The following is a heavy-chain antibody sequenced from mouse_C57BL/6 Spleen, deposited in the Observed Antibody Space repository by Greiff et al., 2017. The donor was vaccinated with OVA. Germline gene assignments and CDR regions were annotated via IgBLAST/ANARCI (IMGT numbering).Heavy chain of an antibody. CDR3: ARSNYGRGFDY. CDR1: GYAFSSYW. Sequence: VKLMESGAELVKPGASVKISCKASGYAFSSYWMNWVKQRPGKGLEWIGQIYPGDGDTNYNGKFKGKATLTADKSSSTAYMQLSSLTSEDSAVYFCARSNYGRGFDYWGQGTTLTVSS. J-gene: IGHJ2*01. CDR2: IYPGDGDT. D-gene: IGHD1-1*01. V-gene: IGHV1-80*01.